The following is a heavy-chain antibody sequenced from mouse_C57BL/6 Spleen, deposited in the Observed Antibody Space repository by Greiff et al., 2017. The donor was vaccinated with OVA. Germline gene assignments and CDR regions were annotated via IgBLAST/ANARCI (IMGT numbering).Heavy chain of an antibody. Sequence: QVQLQQSGAELVKPGASVKMSCKASGSTFTSYWITWVKQRPGQGLEWIGDIYPGSGSTNYNEKFKSKAPLTVDTSSSTAYMQLSSLTSEDSAVYYCARGTMVTTGAYWGQGTLVTVSA. V-gene: IGHV1-55*01. CDR3: ARGTMVTTGAY. CDR2: IYPGSGST. D-gene: IGHD2-2*01. CDR1: GSTFTSYW. J-gene: IGHJ3*01.